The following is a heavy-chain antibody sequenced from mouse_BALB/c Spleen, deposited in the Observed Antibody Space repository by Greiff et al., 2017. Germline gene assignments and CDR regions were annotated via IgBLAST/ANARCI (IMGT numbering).Heavy chain of an antibody. V-gene: IGHV1-80*01. Sequence: QVQLQQSGAELVRPGSSVKISCKASGYAFSSYWMNWVKQRPGQGLEWIGQIYPGDGDTNYNGKFKGKATLTADKSSSTAYMQLSSLTSEDSAVYFCARSDMGSAWFAYWGQGTLVTVSA. CDR2: IYPGDGDT. J-gene: IGHJ3*01. CDR1: GYAFSSYW. CDR3: ARSDMGSAWFAY. D-gene: IGHD1-1*02.